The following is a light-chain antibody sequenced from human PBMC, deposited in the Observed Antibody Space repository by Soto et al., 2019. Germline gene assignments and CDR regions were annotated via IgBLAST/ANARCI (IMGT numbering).Light chain of an antibody. CDR3: HQYAYSPLT. Sequence: EIVLTQSPGTLSLSPGESATLSCRASQIVGRDYLAWFQHKPGQAPRLLIYDASNRATGVPDRFSGTGSGTDFTLTVSRLEPEDFAVYYCHQYAYSPLTFGGGTKVDIK. J-gene: IGKJ4*01. V-gene: IGKV3-20*01. CDR1: QIVGRDY. CDR2: DAS.